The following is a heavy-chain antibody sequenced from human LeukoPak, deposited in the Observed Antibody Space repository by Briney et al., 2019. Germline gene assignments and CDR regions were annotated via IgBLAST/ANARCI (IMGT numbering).Heavy chain of an antibody. CDR2: ITGSGGTT. CDR3: ARRFTAVVTRDAFDP. V-gene: IGHV3-23*01. Sequence: PGGSLRLSCVASGFTFSNYAMTWVRQAPGKGPEWVSAITGSGGTTYYADSVKGRFIISRDNSKSSLDLQMNSLRAEDTAIYYCARRFTAVVTRDAFDPWGQGTMVTVSS. J-gene: IGHJ3*01. D-gene: IGHD4-23*01. CDR1: GFTFSNYA.